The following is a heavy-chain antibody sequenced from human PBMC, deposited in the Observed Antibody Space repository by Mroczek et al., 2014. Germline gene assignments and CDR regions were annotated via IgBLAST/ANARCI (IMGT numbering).Heavy chain of an antibody. J-gene: IGHJ4*02. CDR3: ASSETVGKXAAAENFDY. D-gene: IGHD6-13*01. CDR2: IYTSGST. CDR1: GGSISSGSYY. Sequence: QVQLQESGPGLVKPSQTLSLTCTVSGGSISSGSYYWSWIRQPAGKGLEWIGRIYTSGSTNYNPSLKSRVTISVDTSKNQFSLKLSSVTAADTAVYYCASSETVGKXAAAENFDYWGQGTLVTVSS. V-gene: IGHV4-61*02.